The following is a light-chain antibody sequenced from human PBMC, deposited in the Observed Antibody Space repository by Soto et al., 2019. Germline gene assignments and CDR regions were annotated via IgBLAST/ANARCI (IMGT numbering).Light chain of an antibody. CDR3: QQANSFPLT. J-gene: IGKJ4*01. CDR2: AAS. V-gene: IGKV1-39*01. CDR1: QSISNY. Sequence: DIQMTQSPSSLSASVGDRVTITCRASQSISNYLNWYQQKPGKAPKLLIYAASSLQSGVPSRFSGSGSGTDFTLTISSLQPEDFATYYCQQANSFPLTFGGGTKVDNK.